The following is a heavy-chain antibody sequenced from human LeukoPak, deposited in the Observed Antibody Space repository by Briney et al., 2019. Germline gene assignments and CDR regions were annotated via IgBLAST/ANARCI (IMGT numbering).Heavy chain of an antibody. CDR3: ARGRYCSGGSCHYFDY. D-gene: IGHD2-15*01. Sequence: ASVKVSCKASGYTFTSYDINWVRQATGQGLEWMGWMNPNSGNTGYAQKFQGRVTMTRNTSISTAYMELSSLRSEDTAVYYCARGRYCSGGSCHYFDYWGQGTLVTVSS. V-gene: IGHV1-8*01. CDR2: MNPNSGNT. CDR1: GYTFTSYD. J-gene: IGHJ4*02.